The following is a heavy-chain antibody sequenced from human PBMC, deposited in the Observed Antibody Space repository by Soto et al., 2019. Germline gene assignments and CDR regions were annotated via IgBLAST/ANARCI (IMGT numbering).Heavy chain of an antibody. Sequence: EVQLVESGGRLVQPGGSLSLSCVASGFNFAVYSMNWVRRAPGKGLEWVSNISRESTTIYYEDSVKGRFTISRDNARNSLYLQMNSLRDEDTAVYFCARDGGSDARHDYWGQGTLVTVSS. CDR3: ARDGGSDARHDY. V-gene: IGHV3-48*02. D-gene: IGHD1-26*01. CDR1: GFNFAVYS. J-gene: IGHJ4*02. CDR2: ISRESTTI.